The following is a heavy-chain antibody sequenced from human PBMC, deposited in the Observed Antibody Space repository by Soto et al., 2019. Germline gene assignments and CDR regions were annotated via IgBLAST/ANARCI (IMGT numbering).Heavy chain of an antibody. Sequence: PGESLKISLKAFGYSFSTYWIGWVRQMPGKGLEWMGIIYPGDSDTSYSPAFQGQVTISADKSTNTAYLHLTSLKASDTAMYYCTRTDGYAPCDHWGQGTLVTVS. D-gene: IGHD5-18*01. J-gene: IGHJ4*02. CDR2: IYPGDSDT. CDR1: GYSFSTYW. CDR3: TRTDGYAPCDH. V-gene: IGHV5-51*01.